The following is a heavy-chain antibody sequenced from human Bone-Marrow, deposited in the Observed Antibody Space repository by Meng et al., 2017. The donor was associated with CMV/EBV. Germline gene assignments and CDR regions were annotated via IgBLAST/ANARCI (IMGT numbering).Heavy chain of an antibody. CDR3: ARLPHTIFGVVNGMAV. CDR2: IIPTFGTE. CDR1: GGTFSNNV. Sequence: SVKVSCKASGGTFSNNVVSWVRQAPGQGLERMGGIIPTFGTETYAHDFRGRVTITTDESTTTTYMELSSLRSEDTAVYYCARLPHTIFGVVNGMAVWGQGTTVTVYS. J-gene: IGHJ6*02. V-gene: IGHV1-69*05. D-gene: IGHD3-3*01.